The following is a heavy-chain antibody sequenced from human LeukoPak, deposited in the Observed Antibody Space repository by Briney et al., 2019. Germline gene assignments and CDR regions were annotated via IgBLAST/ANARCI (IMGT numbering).Heavy chain of an antibody. V-gene: IGHV4-59*01. CDR3: ARAHSSGHTPIDY. D-gene: IGHD3-22*01. CDR2: IYYSGST. Sequence: PSETLSLTCTVSGGSISSYYWSWIRQPPGKGLEWIGYIYYSGSTNYNPSLKSRVTISVDTSKNQFSLKLGSVTAADTAVYYCARAHSSGHTPIDYWGQGTLVTVSS. CDR1: GGSISSYY. J-gene: IGHJ4*02.